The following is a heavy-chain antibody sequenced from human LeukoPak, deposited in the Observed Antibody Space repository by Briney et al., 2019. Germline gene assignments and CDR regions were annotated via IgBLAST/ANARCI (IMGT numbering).Heavy chain of an antibody. D-gene: IGHD3-10*01. V-gene: IGHV3-11*01. CDR1: GFTFTDCY. CDR3: ARDARGAFGV. Sequence: GGSLRLSCTASGFTFTDCYISWIRQAPGKGPEWLSYISPSGTTIFYAASVKGRFTISRDNAKNSLYLQMNSLRAEDTAVYHCARDARGAFGVWGQGTMVSVSS. CDR2: ISPSGTTI. J-gene: IGHJ3*01.